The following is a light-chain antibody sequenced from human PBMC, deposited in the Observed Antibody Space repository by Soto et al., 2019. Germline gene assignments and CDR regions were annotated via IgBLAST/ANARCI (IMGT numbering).Light chain of an antibody. V-gene: IGLV2-23*01. CDR1: SSDVGSYNL. Sequence: QSVLTQPASVSGSPGQSITISCTGTSSDVGSYNLVSWYQQDPGKAPKPMIYEGSKRPSGVSNRFSGSKSGNTASLTISGLQAEDEADYYCSSYAGSSAYVFGTGTKVTVL. CDR3: SSYAGSSAYV. CDR2: EGS. J-gene: IGLJ1*01.